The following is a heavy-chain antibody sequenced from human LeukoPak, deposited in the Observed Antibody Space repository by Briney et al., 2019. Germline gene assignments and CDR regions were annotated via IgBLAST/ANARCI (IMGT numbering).Heavy chain of an antibody. CDR2: INHSGST. CDR3: ARVGFRYYGSGRGPFDY. D-gene: IGHD3-10*01. V-gene: IGHV4-34*01. J-gene: IGHJ4*02. Sequence: SETLSLTCAVYGGSFSGYYWSWIRQPPGKGLEWIGEINHSGSTNYNPSLKSRVTISVDTSKNQFSLKLSSVTAADTAVYYCARVGFRYYGSGRGPFDYWGQGTLVTVSS. CDR1: GGSFSGYY.